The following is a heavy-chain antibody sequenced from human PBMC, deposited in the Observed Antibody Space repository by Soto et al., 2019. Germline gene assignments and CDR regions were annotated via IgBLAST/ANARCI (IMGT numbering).Heavy chain of an antibody. CDR2: ISYDGSIK. D-gene: IGHD3-10*01. Sequence: QVQLLESGGGVVQPGRSLRLSCAASGFTFSDYGMHWVRQAPGKGLEWVAIISYDGSIKYYGDSVKGRFTISRDYSQNTLYLQMNSLRPDDTAVYYCARVWSGYFDYWGQGTLVTVSS. CDR1: GFTFSDYG. J-gene: IGHJ4*02. CDR3: ARVWSGYFDY. V-gene: IGHV3-30*03.